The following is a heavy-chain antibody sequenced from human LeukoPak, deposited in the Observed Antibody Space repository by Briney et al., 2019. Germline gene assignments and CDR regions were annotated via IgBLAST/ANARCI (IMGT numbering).Heavy chain of an antibody. V-gene: IGHV1-18*01. Sequence: GASVKVSCKASGYTFTSYGISWVRQAPGQGLEWMGWISAYNGSTNYAQTLQGRVTMTTDTSTSTAYMELRSLRSDDTAVYYCARIIDTMGSSGPVNWFDPWGQGTLVTVSS. J-gene: IGHJ5*02. CDR3: ARIIDTMGSSGPVNWFDP. D-gene: IGHD6-6*01. CDR2: ISAYNGST. CDR1: GYTFTSYG.